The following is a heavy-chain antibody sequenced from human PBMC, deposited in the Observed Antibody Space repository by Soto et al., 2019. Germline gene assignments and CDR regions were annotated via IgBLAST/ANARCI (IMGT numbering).Heavy chain of an antibody. CDR3: AEWLVLDA. CDR1: GFTFSSYG. J-gene: IGHJ5*02. V-gene: IGHV3-30*03. CDR2: ISFDGSNK. D-gene: IGHD6-19*01. Sequence: GGSLRLSCAASGFTFSSYGIHWVRQAPDKGLEWVAVISFDGSNKYYADSVKGQFTISRDNSKNTLYLQMNSLRAEDTAVYFCAEWLVLDAWGQGTLVTVS.